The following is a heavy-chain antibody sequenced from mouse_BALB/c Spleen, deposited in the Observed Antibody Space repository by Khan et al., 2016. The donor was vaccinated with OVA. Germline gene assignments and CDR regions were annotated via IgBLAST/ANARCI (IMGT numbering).Heavy chain of an antibody. CDR2: IYPGNGYT. Sequence: VQLQQPGAELGRPGSSVKLSCKTSGFTFTSYGIKWVKQRPGQGLEWIGYIYPGNGYTVYNEKFQGKATLTSEPSASTAYMQFRSLTSEDSAIYFCAASYYSNYLDYWGQGTTLTVSS. CDR1: GFTFTSYG. CDR3: AASYYSNYLDY. D-gene: IGHD2-5*01. J-gene: IGHJ2*01. V-gene: IGHV1S134*01.